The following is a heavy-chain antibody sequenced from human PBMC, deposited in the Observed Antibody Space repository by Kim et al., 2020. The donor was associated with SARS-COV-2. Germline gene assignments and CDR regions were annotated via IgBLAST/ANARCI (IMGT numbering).Heavy chain of an antibody. Sequence: GGSLRLSCVSSGFTFRDFPIAWVRQAPGKGLEWVAVISSAGNGENTEYAATGRVIFIISRYNSTIIPHMKMISLETEDTYFYYGGTVDCSRIMCYSYY. CDR1: GFTFRDFP. CDR2: ISSAGNGENT. D-gene: IGHD2-15*01. V-gene: IGHV3-49*04. CDR3: GTVDCSRIMCYSYY. J-gene: IGHJ6*01.